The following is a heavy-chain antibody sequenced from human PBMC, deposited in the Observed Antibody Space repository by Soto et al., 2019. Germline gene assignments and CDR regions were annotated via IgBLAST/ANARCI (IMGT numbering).Heavy chain of an antibody. CDR3: ARENRGTVISCEY. D-gene: IGHD4-17*01. J-gene: IGHJ4*02. CDR1: GGSISSGNYY. Sequence: SETLSLTCTVSGGSISSGNYYWSWILHPPGKGLEWIGYIYYSVSTYYNPSLKSRVTISVDTSKNQFSLKLSSVTAADTAVYYCARENRGTVISCEYWGQG. CDR2: IYYSVST. V-gene: IGHV4-30-4*01.